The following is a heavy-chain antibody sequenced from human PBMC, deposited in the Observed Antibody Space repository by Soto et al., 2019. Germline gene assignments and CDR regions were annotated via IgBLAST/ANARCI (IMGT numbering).Heavy chain of an antibody. CDR2: IKSKKDGETR. Sequence: EVQLVESGGGLIKPGGSLRLSCGGSGFTFSNAWMSWVRQAPGKGLEWVGRIKSKKDGETRDYAAPVEGRFTISRDDSRNTLYLQMNSLKTEDTARYYCTTLGYCSGTDCYHYDAGAFDVWGQGTVVTVSS. J-gene: IGHJ3*01. CDR3: TTLGYCSGTDCYHYDAGAFDV. CDR1: GFTFSNAW. D-gene: IGHD2-15*01. V-gene: IGHV3-15*01.